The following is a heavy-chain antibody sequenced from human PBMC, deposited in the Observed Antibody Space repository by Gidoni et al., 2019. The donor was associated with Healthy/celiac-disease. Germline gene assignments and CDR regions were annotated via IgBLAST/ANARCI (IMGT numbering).Heavy chain of an antibody. J-gene: IGHJ6*03. CDR3: ARGLFPPQINCSSTSCYDVEGYYYYYMDV. D-gene: IGHD2-2*01. CDR1: GGSFSGYY. V-gene: IGHV4-34*01. CDR2: INHSGST. Sequence: QVQLQQWGAGLLKPSETLSLTCAVHGGSFSGYYWSWIRQPPGQGREWIGEINHSGSTNDNPSRNRRVTIAVDTSKNQFSLKLSSVTAADTAVYYCARGLFPPQINCSSTSCYDVEGYYYYYMDVWGKGTTVTVSS.